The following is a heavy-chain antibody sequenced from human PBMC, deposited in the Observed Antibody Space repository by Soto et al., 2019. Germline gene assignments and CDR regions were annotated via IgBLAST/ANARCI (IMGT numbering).Heavy chain of an antibody. Sequence: ASVKVSCKASGYTFTSYAMHWVRQAPGQRLEWMGWINAGNGNRKYSQKFQGRVTITRDTSASTAYMELSSLRSEDTAVYYCARDSPIGSTFSGYDGIDYWGQGTLVTVSS. CDR3: ARDSPIGSTFSGYDGIDY. D-gene: IGHD5-12*01. CDR2: INAGNGNR. J-gene: IGHJ4*02. CDR1: GYTFTSYA. V-gene: IGHV1-3*01.